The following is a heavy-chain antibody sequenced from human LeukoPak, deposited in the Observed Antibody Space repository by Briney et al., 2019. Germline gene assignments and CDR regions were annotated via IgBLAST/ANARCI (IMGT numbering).Heavy chain of an antibody. CDR1: SGSISSYY. CDR2: IYYTGST. J-gene: IGHJ4*02. V-gene: IGHV4-59*08. D-gene: IGHD6-19*01. CDR3: ARGSGWLDC. Sequence: SETLSLTCTVSSGSISSYYWSWIRQPPGKGLEWIGYIYYTGSTNYNPSLKSRVTISVDTSKNQFSLNLSSVTAADTAVYYCARGSGWLDCWGQGTLVTVSS.